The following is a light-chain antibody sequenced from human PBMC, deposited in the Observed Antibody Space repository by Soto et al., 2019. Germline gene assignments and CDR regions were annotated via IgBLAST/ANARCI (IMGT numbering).Light chain of an antibody. CDR2: GAS. J-gene: IGKJ4*01. CDR3: QQYGSSPLT. CDR1: QSVSSSY. V-gene: IGKV3-20*01. Sequence: EIMLTQSPGTLSLSPGERATLSCRASQSVSSSYLAWYQQKPGQAPRLLMYGASSRATGIPDRFSGSGSGTDFTLTISGLEPEDFAVYYCQQYGSSPLTFGGGTKVDIK.